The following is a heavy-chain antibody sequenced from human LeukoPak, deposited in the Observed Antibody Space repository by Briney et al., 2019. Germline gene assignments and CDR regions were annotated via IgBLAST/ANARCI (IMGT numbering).Heavy chain of an antibody. CDR1: GFTFSNYG. CDR2: IWHDGSNK. Sequence: GGSLRPSCVSSGFTFSNYGMHWVRQAPRKGLEWVALIWHDGSNKYYADSVRGRVTISRDNSKNTLYLQMNSLTAEDTGVYYCAKDGDAYIEYYYYYMDVWGKGTTVTVSS. V-gene: IGHV3-33*06. D-gene: IGHD5-24*01. J-gene: IGHJ6*03. CDR3: AKDGDAYIEYYYYYMDV.